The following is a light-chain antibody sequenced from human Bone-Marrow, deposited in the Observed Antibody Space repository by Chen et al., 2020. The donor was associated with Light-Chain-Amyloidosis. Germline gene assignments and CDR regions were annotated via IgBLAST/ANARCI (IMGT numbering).Light chain of an antibody. CDR3: QQSNSMSSIT. J-gene: IGKJ5*01. Sequence: DIQMTQSPSSLSASVGDRVTITCRASQRISNYLNWYQQKPGKAPKLLIHAASTLQSGVPLMFSGSGAGTDFILTISSVQPEDFAIYYCQQSNSMSSITFGQGTRLEIK. CDR2: AAS. V-gene: IGKV1-39*01. CDR1: QRISNY.